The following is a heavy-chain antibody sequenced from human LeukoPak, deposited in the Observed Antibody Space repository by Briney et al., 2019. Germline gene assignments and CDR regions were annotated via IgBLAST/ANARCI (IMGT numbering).Heavy chain of an antibody. Sequence: SETLSLTCTVSGASISSYYWSWIRQPPGKGLEWIGYMHHSGNTNYNPSLKSRVTISVDTSKNQFSLNLSSVTAADTAVYYCARNNGPVLEPWGQGSLVTVSS. CDR3: ARNNGPVLEP. CDR1: GASISSYY. J-gene: IGHJ5*02. D-gene: IGHD1-14*01. V-gene: IGHV4-59*08. CDR2: MHHSGNT.